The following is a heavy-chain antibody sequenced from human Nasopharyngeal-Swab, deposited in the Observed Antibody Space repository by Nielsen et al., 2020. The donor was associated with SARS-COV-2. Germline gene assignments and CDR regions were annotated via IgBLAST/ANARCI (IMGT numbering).Heavy chain of an antibody. CDR2: ISRSGRT. J-gene: IGHJ4*02. CDR3: ARQGVPIRGWFKDYDRTAYEY. D-gene: IGHD3-22*01. Sequence: SETLSLTCAVYGGSFSGYYWSWSRQSPGKGLEWMGEISRSGRTNYNPPLNSRVTISLDTSKNQISLKVTSVTAADTAVYYCARQGVPIRGWFKDYDRTAYEYWGQGTLVTVSS. V-gene: IGHV4-34*01. CDR1: GGSFSGYY.